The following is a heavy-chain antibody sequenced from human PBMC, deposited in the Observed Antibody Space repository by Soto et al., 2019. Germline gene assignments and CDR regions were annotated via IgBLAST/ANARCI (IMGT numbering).Heavy chain of an antibody. CDR3: RKGTAMAYQWFEP. D-gene: IGHD5-18*01. CDR1: GFTFSGYG. J-gene: IGHJ5*02. V-gene: IGHV3-30*18. Sequence: QVALVESGGGVVQPGRSLRLSCEASGFTFSGYGMHWVRQASGKGLEWVAAISHDGSDRYYADSVKGRFTISRDNSKNTLYLQMNSLRSEDTALYYCRKGTAMAYQWFEPWGPGTLVTISS. CDR2: ISHDGSDR.